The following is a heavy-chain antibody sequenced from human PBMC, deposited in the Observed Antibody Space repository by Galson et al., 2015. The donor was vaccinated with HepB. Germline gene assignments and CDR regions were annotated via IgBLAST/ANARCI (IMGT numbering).Heavy chain of an antibody. J-gene: IGHJ3*02. V-gene: IGHV3-23*01. CDR3: AKYDYVWGSYRYPKHHDAFDI. CDR2: ISGSGGST. CDR1: GFTFSSYG. Sequence: SLRLSCAASGFTFSSYGMSWVRQAPGEGLEWVSAISGSGGSTYYADSVKGRFTISRDNSKNTLYLQMNSLRAEDTAVYYCAKYDYVWGSYRYPKHHDAFDIWGQGTMVTVSS. D-gene: IGHD3-16*02.